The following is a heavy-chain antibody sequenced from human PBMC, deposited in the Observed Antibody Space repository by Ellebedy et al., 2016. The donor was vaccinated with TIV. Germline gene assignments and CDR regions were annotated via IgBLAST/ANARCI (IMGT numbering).Heavy chain of an antibody. CDR2: IKEDGSEA. CDR3: GRAREPGYFAYYYYGMDV. V-gene: IGHV3-7*03. D-gene: IGHD3-9*01. CDR1: GFTFSGYW. Sequence: GESLKISCAASGFTFSGYWMSWVRQAPGKGLEWVANIKEDGSEAYYVDSVKGRFTISRDNAKNSLYLQMSHLRAEDTAVYYCGRAREPGYFAYYYYGMDVWGQGTTVTVSS. J-gene: IGHJ6*02.